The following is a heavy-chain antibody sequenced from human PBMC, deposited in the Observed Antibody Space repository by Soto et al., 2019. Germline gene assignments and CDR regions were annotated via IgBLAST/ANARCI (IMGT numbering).Heavy chain of an antibody. CDR2: INHSGST. V-gene: IGHV4-34*01. CDR1: GGSFSGYY. Sequence: PSETLSLTCAVYGGSFSGYYWSWIRQPPGKGLEWIGEINHSGSTNYNPSLKSRVTISVDTSKNQFSLKLSSVTAADTAVYYCAREAAVAGTGLLDYWGQGTLVTVSS. J-gene: IGHJ4*02. CDR3: AREAAVAGTGLLDY. D-gene: IGHD6-19*01.